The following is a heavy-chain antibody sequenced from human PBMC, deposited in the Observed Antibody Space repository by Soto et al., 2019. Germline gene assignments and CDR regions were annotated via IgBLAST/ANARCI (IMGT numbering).Heavy chain of an antibody. CDR3: ARAHYGPSGYYFNS. CDR2: IYHTGSA. D-gene: IGHD3-22*01. J-gene: IGHJ4*02. V-gene: IGHV4-30-2*01. CDR1: GDSITSGGYS. Sequence: QVQLQESGSGLVKPSETLSLTCSVSGDSITSGGYSWSWIRQPPRRGLEWIGYIYHTGSASSSPALKGRVTISVDKSKNQFSLSLNSVTAADTAIYYCARAHYGPSGYYFNSWGQGSLFTVSA.